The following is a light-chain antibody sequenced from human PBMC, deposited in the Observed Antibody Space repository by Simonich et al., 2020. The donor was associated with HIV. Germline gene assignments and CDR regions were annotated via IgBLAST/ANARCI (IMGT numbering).Light chain of an antibody. V-gene: IGKV4-1*01. J-gene: IGKJ2*01. Sequence: DIVMTQSPDSLAVSLGERATINCTSTQSVLYSSNNQNYLAWYQQKPGQPPKLLIYWASTRESGVPDRFSGSGSGTDFTLTISSLQAEDVAVYYCQQYNNWPPYTFAQGTKLEIK. CDR2: WAS. CDR3: QQYNNWPPYT. CDR1: QSVLYSSNNQNY.